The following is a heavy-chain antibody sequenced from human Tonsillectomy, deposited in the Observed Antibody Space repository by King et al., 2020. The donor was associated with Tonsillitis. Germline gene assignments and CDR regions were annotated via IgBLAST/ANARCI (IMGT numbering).Heavy chain of an antibody. CDR3: ARLRDYLNAFDI. Sequence: QLQESGPGLVKPSETLSLTCTVSGGSISSRSYYWGWIRQPPGKGLEWIGSIYYSGSTYYNPSLKSRVTISVDTSKNQFSLKLSSVTAADTAVYYCARLRDYLNAFDIWGQGTMVTVSS. J-gene: IGHJ3*02. CDR1: GGSISSRSYY. CDR2: IYYSGST. D-gene: IGHD4-11*01. V-gene: IGHV4-39*01.